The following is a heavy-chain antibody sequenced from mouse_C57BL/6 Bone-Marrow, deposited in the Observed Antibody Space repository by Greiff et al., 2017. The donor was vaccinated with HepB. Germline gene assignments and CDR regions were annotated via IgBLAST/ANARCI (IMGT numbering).Heavy chain of an antibody. CDR3: ARALITTVVDPYFDV. J-gene: IGHJ1*03. CDR2: INPGSGGT. CDR1: GYAFTNYL. V-gene: IGHV1-54*01. D-gene: IGHD1-1*01. Sequence: QVQLQQSGAELVRPGTSVKVSCKASGYAFTNYLIEWVKQRPGQGLEWIGVINPGSGGTNYNEKFKGKATLTADKSSSTAYMQLSSLTSEDSAVYFCARALITTVVDPYFDVWGTGTTVTVSS.